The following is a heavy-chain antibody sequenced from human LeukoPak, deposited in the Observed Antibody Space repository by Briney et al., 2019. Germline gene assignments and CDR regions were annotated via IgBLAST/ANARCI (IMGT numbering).Heavy chain of an antibody. Sequence: GGSLRLSCAASGFAISFYWMSWVRQAPGKGLEWVANINQVASEKNYVDSVKGRFTISRDNAKNSLYLQMNSVRAEDTAMYYCVRDGGYYGPDSWGQGALVSVSS. V-gene: IGHV3-7*04. J-gene: IGHJ4*02. CDR2: INQVASEK. CDR3: VRDGGYYGPDS. D-gene: IGHD3-10*01. CDR1: GFAISFYW.